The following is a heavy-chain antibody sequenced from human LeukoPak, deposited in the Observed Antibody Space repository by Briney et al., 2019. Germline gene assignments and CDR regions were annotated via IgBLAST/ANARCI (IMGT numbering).Heavy chain of an antibody. Sequence: PGGSLRLSCAASGFTFGSYGMHWVRQAPGKGLEWVAFIRYDGSNKYYADSVKGRFTISRDNSKNTLYLQMNSLRAEDTAVYYCARGDYYGSGSYYNWGQGTLVTVSS. J-gene: IGHJ4*02. V-gene: IGHV3-30*02. D-gene: IGHD3-10*01. CDR1: GFTFGSYG. CDR2: IRYDGSNK. CDR3: ARGDYYGSGSYYN.